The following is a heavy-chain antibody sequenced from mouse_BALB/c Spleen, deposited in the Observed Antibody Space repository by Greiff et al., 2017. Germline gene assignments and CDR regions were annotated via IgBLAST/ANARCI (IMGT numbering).Heavy chain of an antibody. CDR2: INPGSGGT. CDR1: GYAFTNYL. CDR3: ARSTIYYYGSSAFAY. J-gene: IGHJ3*01. V-gene: IGHV1-54*03. Sequence: SGAELVRPGTSVKVSCKASGYAFTNYLIEWVKQRPGQGLEWIGVINPGSGGTNYNEKFKGKATLTADKSSSTAYMQLSSLTSDDSAVYFCARSTIYYYGSSAFAYWGQGTLVTVSA. D-gene: IGHD1-1*01.